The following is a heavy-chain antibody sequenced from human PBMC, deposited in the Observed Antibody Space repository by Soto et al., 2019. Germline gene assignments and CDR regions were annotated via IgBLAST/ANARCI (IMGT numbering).Heavy chain of an antibody. J-gene: IGHJ4*02. D-gene: IGHD2-8*01. CDR3: ARLSGSKGVAASCMYFDY. CDR1: GGSISSSSYY. CDR2: IFYSGNT. Sequence: SETLSLTCTVSGGSISSSSYYWGWVRQPPGKGLEWIGNIFYSGNTYYNPSLKSRVTISVDTPKNQFSLKLTSVTAADTAVYYCARLSGSKGVAASCMYFDYWGRGTLVTGSS. V-gene: IGHV4-39*01.